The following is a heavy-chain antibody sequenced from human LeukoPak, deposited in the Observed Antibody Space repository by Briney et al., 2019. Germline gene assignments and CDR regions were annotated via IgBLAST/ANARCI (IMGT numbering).Heavy chain of an antibody. CDR3: ARHSGSGWQALGY. D-gene: IGHD6-19*01. CDR2: TGYNGNT. J-gene: IGHJ4*02. CDR1: GYTFINYG. Sequence: ASVKVSFKASGYTFINYGISWVRQAPGLGLEWMGWTGYNGNTNYAQKFQDRVTMITDTSTTTAYMELRSLESDDTAVYYCARHSGSGWQALGYWGQGTLATVSS. V-gene: IGHV1-18*04.